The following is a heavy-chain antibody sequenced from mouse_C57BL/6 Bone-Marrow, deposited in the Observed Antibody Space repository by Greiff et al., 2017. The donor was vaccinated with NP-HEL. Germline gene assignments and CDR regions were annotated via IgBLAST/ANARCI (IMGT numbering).Heavy chain of an antibody. CDR1: GYTFTTYP. Sequence: VQVVESGAELVKPGASVKMSCKASGYTFTTYPIEWMKQNHGKSLEWIGNFHPYNDDTKYNEKFKGKATLTVEKSSSTVYLELSRLTSDDSAVYYCARRRGSLYWYFDVWGTGTTVTVSS. J-gene: IGHJ1*03. CDR3: ARRRGSLYWYFDV. CDR2: FHPYNDDT. V-gene: IGHV1-47*01. D-gene: IGHD1-1*01.